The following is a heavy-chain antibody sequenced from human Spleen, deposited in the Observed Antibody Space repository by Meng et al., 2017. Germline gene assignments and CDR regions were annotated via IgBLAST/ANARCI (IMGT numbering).Heavy chain of an antibody. CDR2: IYPGDSDT. CDR1: GDSFTNYW. J-gene: IGHJ3*02. D-gene: IGHD3-16*02. V-gene: IGHV5-51*01. Sequence: GESLKISCKGSGDSFTNYWIAWVRQMPGKGLEWMGFIYPGDSDTRYSSSFQGQVTISADKSITTAYLQWSSLKASDTAMYYCARAYMITFGGVIVIPDAFDIWGQGTTVTVSS. CDR3: ARAYMITFGGVIVIPDAFDI.